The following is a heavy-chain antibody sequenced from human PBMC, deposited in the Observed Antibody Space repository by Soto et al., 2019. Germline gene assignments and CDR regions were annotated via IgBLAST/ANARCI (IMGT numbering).Heavy chain of an antibody. J-gene: IGHJ5*02. Sequence: QVQLVQSGAEVKKPGSSVKVSCKASGGTFTTYAITWVRQAPGQGLEWMGGIIPIFGTANYAQKFQGRVTITADESTSTASMHLSSLNSDDTAVYYGAGEGGATLNGFDPGGQGTLVTVSS. D-gene: IGHD1-26*01. CDR1: GGTFTTYA. CDR3: AGEGGATLNGFDP. CDR2: IIPIFGTA. V-gene: IGHV1-69*01.